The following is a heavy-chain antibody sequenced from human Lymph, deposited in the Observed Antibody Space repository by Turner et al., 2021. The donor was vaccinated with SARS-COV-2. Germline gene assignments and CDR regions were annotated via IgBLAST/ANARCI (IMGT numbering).Heavy chain of an antibody. CDR1: GFTFSSYA. J-gene: IGHJ6*02. D-gene: IGHD1-26*01. CDR3: ARAYSGSYYYGMDV. V-gene: IGHV3-30-3*01. Sequence: QVQLVESGGGVVQPGRSLRLSCAASGFTFSSYAMHWVRQAQGKGLEWVAIISYDGSNKYYADSVKGRFTISRDNSKNTLYLQMNSLRAEDAAVYYCARAYSGSYYYGMDVWGQGTTVTVS. CDR2: ISYDGSNK.